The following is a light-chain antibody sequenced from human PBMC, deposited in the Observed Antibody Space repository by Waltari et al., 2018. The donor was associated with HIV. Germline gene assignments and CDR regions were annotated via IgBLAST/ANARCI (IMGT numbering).Light chain of an antibody. CDR1: QAIRTY. CDR2: TAS. CDR3: EQSYDFPRT. J-gene: IGKJ1*01. Sequence: HMTQYPSSLSAPVGLTIPFICRSSQAIRTYIKWYQQILGRPPRLLIFTASSLQSGVSSRFSGRGSGTHFTLTINNLQPEDFATYYCEQSYDFPRTFGQGTTVV. V-gene: IGKV1-39*01.